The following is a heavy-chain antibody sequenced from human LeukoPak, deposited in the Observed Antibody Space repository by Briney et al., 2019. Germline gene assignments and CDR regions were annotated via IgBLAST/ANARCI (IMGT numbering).Heavy chain of an antibody. V-gene: IGHV1-18*01. CDR1: GYTFTSYG. CDR2: ISAYNGNT. J-gene: IGHJ6*02. CDR3: ARDNGIAARPTAIIYYGMDV. Sequence: ASVKVSCKASGYTFTSYGISWVRQAPGQGLEWMGWISAYNGNTNYAQKFQGRVTITADESTSTAYMELSSLRSEDTAVYYCARDNGIAARPTAIIYYGMDVWGQGTTVTVSS. D-gene: IGHD6-6*01.